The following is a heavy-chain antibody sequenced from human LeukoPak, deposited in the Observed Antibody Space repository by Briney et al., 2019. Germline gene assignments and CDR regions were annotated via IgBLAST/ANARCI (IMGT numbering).Heavy chain of an antibody. J-gene: IGHJ4*02. D-gene: IGHD3-3*01. CDR2: IYTSGST. Sequence: SETLSLTCTVSGGSISSGSYYWSWIRQPAGKGLEWIGRIYTSGSTNYNPSLKSRVTMSVDTSKNQFSLKLSSVTAADTAVYYCARDFWEYYFDYWGQGTLVTVSS. CDR1: GGSISSGSYY. CDR3: ARDFWEYYFDY. V-gene: IGHV4-61*02.